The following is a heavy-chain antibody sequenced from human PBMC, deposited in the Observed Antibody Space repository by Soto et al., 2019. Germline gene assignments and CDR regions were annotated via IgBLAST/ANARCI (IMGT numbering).Heavy chain of an antibody. Sequence: GGSLRLSCSASGFTFSSYAMSWVRQAPGEGLEWVSGISDSGSSTFYADSVKGRFTISRDNSIITLFLQMDSLRAEDTAVYYCSPLARAASDKTFPAYYYYGVDVWGQGTTVTVSS. J-gene: IGHJ6*02. V-gene: IGHV3-23*01. CDR2: ISDSGSST. D-gene: IGHD6-13*01. CDR1: GFTFSSYA. CDR3: SPLARAASDKTFPAYYYYGVDV.